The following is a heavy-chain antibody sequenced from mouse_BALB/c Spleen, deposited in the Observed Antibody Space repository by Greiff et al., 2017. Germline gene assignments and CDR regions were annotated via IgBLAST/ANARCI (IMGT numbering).Heavy chain of an antibody. CDR3: TSDFTGIGFAD. CDR2: IYPGNSDT. V-gene: IGHV1-5*01. D-gene: IGHD4-1*01. Sequence: VHVKQSGTVLARPGASVKMSCKASGYTFTSYWMHWVKQRPGQGLEWIGAIYPGNSDTSYNQKFKGKAKLTAVTSTSTAYMELSSLTNEDSAVYYCTSDFTGIGFADWGQGTLVTVSA. J-gene: IGHJ3*01. CDR1: GYTFTSYW.